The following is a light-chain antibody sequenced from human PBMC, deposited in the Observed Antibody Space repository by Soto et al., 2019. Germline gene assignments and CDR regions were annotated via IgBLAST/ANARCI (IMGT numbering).Light chain of an antibody. CDR1: QGIRTD. J-gene: IGKJ3*01. V-gene: IGKV1-6*01. CDR3: LQDYNYPFT. CDR2: EAS. Sequence: AIQMTQSQSSLAASVGDRVTITCRASQGIRTDLGWYQQRPGKAPKLLIYEASNLRSEVPSRFSGSGSGTVFTLTISSLQPEDFATYYCLQDYNYPFTFGPGTKVEI.